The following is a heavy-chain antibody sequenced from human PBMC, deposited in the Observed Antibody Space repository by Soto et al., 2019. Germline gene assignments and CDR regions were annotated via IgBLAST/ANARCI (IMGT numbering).Heavy chain of an antibody. Sequence: QVQLQQWGAGLLKPSETLSLTCAVYAGSFSGYYWSWIRQPPGKGLEWIGEINHSGSTNYNPSRKSRVTISVDTSMIQCALQLSSVSAAVTAVYYCARGPRYNWNPPYYCYFMDVWGKGTTVTVSS. V-gene: IGHV4-34*01. CDR3: ARGPRYNWNPPYYCYFMDV. CDR2: INHSGST. CDR1: AGSFSGYY. D-gene: IGHD1-20*01. J-gene: IGHJ6*03.